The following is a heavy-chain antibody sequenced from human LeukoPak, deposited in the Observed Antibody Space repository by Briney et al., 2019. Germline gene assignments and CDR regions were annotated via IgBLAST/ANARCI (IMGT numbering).Heavy chain of an antibody. D-gene: IGHD4-17*01. CDR2: IIPIFGTA. J-gene: IGHJ6*02. V-gene: IGHV1-69*01. CDR3: ARASTVTTYYYYYGMDV. Sequence: SSVKVSCKASGGTFSSYAISWVRQAPGQGLEWMGGIIPIFGTANYAQKFQGRVTITADESTSTAHMELSSLRSEDTAVYYCARASTVTTYYYYYGMDVWGQGTTVTVSS. CDR1: GGTFSSYA.